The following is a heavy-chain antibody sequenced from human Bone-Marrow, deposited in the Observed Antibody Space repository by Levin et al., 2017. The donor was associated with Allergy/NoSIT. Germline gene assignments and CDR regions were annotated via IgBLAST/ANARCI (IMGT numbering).Heavy chain of an antibody. Sequence: ASVKVSCKVSGYTLTELSMHWVRQAPGKGLEWMGGFDPEDGETIYAQKFQGRVTMTEDTSTDTAYMELSSLRSEDTAVYYCATGPGSYGSGWYWPFAYWGQGTLVTVSS. D-gene: IGHD6-19*01. CDR1: GYTLTELS. V-gene: IGHV1-24*01. CDR3: ATGPGSYGSGWYWPFAY. J-gene: IGHJ4*02. CDR2: FDPEDGET.